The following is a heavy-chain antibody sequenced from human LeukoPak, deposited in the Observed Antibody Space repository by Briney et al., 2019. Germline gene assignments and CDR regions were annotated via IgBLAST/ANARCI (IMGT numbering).Heavy chain of an antibody. V-gene: IGHV3-23*01. CDR3: ARYCGGDCSGMDV. CDR2: ISGSGGST. CDR1: GFTFSSYA. Sequence: GGSLRLSCAASGFTFSSYAMSWVRQAPGKGLEWVSAISGSGGSTYYADSVKGRFTISRDNSKNTLYLQMNSLRAEDTAVYYCARYCGGDCSGMDVWGQGTTVTVSS. D-gene: IGHD2-21*01. J-gene: IGHJ6*02.